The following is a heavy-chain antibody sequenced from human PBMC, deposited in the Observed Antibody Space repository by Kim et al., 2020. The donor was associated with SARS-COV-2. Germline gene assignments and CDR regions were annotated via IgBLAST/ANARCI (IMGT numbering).Heavy chain of an antibody. CDR2: ISDDPTKK. Sequence: GGSLRLSCVGSGFHFSSFGLHWVRHVPGKGLEWVALISDDPTKKHYADSVQGRFTISRDNSNNTLYLQMNSLRPEDTALYYCAKIFRPADSGIDAFHIWGQGTMVTVSS. CDR3: AKIFRPADSGIDAFHI. CDR1: GFHFSSFG. V-gene: IGHV3-30*18. D-gene: IGHD1-1*01. J-gene: IGHJ3*02.